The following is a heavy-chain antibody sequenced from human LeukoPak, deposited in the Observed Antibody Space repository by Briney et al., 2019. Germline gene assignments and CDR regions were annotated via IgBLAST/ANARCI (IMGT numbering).Heavy chain of an antibody. CDR3: VRGGYSSFDY. D-gene: IGHD3-10*01. V-gene: IGHV3-7*01. CDR2: IKQDGSQK. Sequence: PGGSLRLSCAASGFIFSTSWMSWVRQAPGKGLEWVANIKQDGSQKHYVDSVKGRFTISGDNSKNLLYLQMNSLGAEDTAVYYCVRGGYSSFDYWGQGTLVTVSS. CDR1: GFIFSTSW. J-gene: IGHJ4*02.